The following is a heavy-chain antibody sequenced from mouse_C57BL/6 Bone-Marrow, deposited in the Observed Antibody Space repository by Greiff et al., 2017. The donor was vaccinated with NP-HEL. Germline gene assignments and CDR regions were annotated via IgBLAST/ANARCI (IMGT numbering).Heavy chain of an antibody. V-gene: IGHV1-31*01. J-gene: IGHJ4*01. CDR3: ARVGYGYPYYYAMDY. CDR1: GYSFTGYY. Sequence: VQLQQSGPELVKPGASVKISCKASGYSFTGYYMHWVKQSHGNILDWIGYIYPYNGVSSYNQKFKGKATLTVDKSSSTAYMELRSLTSEDSAVYYCARVGYGYPYYYAMDYWGQGTSVTVSS. CDR2: IYPYNGVS. D-gene: IGHD2-2*01.